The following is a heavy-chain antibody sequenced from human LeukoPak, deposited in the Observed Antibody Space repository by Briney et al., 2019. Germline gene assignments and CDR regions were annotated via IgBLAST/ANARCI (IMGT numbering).Heavy chain of an antibody. CDR3: ARGGGYDYYGSGSSWFDP. J-gene: IGHJ5*02. CDR2: ISAYNGNT. V-gene: IGHV1-18*01. D-gene: IGHD3-10*01. Sequence: ASVKVSCKASGYTFTSYGISWVRQAPGQGLEWMGCISAYNGNTNYAQKLQGRVTMTTDTSTSTAYMELRSLRSDDTAVYYCARGGGYDYYGSGSSWFDPWGQGTLVTVSS. CDR1: GYTFTSYG.